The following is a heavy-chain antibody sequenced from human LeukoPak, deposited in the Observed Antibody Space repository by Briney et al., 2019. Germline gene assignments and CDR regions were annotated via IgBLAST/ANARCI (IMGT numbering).Heavy chain of an antibody. J-gene: IGHJ4*02. D-gene: IGHD2-2*01. V-gene: IGHV1-18*04. CDR1: GYTFTSYG. CDR2: ISAYNGNT. CDR3: ARGNGEYCSSTSCYEV. Sequence: ASVKVSCKASGYTFTSYGISWVRQAPGQGLEWMGWISAYNGNTNYAQKLQGRVTMTTDTSTSTAYTELRSLRSDDTAVYYCARGNGEYCSSTSCYEVWGQGTPVTVSS.